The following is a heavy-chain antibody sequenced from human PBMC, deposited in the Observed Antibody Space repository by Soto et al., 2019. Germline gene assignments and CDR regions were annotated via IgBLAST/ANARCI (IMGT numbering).Heavy chain of an antibody. D-gene: IGHD6-13*01. V-gene: IGHV4-39*01. CDR3: ARHWDSSSRGVPSWFDT. J-gene: IGHJ5*02. CDR2: IYYSGST. CDR1: GGSISSSSYY. Sequence: PSETLSLTCTVSGGSISSSSYYWGWIRQPPGKGLEWIGSIYYSGSTYYNPSLKSRVTISVDTSKNQFSLKLSSVTAADTAVYYCARHWDSSSRGVPSWFDTWGQGTMVTVSS.